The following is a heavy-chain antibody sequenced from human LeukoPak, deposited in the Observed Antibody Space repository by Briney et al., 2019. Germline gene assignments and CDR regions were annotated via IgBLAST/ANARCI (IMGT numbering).Heavy chain of an antibody. CDR3: AKERRDGYNFAFDY. J-gene: IGHJ4*02. CDR2: ISGSGGST. CDR1: GFTFSSYA. D-gene: IGHD5-24*01. Sequence: QPGGSLRLPCAASGFTFSSYAMSWVRQAPGKGQEWVSAISGSGGSTYYADSVKGRFTISRDNSKNTLYLQMNSLRAEDTAVYYCAKERRDGYNFAFDYWGQGTLVTVSS. V-gene: IGHV3-23*01.